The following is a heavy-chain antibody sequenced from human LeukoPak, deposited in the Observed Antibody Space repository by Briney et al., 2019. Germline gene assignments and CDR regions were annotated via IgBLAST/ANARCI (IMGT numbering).Heavy chain of an antibody. V-gene: IGHV1-69*04. CDR3: ARFAPSVYYYDSSGYYPLDAFDI. D-gene: IGHD3-22*01. CDR1: GGTFSSYA. Sequence: WASVKVSCKASGGTFSSYAISWVRQAPGQGLEWMGRIIPILGIANYAQKFQGRVTITADKSTSTAYMELSSLRSEDTAVYYCARFAPSVYYYDSSGYYPLDAFDIWGQGTMVTVSS. CDR2: IIPILGIA. J-gene: IGHJ3*02.